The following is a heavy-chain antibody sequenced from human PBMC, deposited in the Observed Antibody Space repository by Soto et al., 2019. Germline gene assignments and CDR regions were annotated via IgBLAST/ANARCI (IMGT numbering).Heavy chain of an antibody. J-gene: IGHJ6*02. CDR2: ISTYNGNT. CDR1: VYTFTTYD. Sequence: QVQLVQSGAEVKKPGASVKVSCKASVYTFTTYDISWVRQAPGQGLEWMGRISTYNGNTNYPQSLQGRLTLTTDTSTTTAYMEMRSLRSDYTALYYCAREPYHVLIVNAPILYGMCGWGQGTTVTVSS. CDR3: AREPYHVLIVNAPILYGMCG. D-gene: IGHD2-8*01. V-gene: IGHV1-18*01.